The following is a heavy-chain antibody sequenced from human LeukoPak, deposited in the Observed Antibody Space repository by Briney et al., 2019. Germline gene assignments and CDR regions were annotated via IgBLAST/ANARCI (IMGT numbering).Heavy chain of an antibody. CDR2: FDPEDGET. CDR3: ATVSMNGEAHYFDY. J-gene: IGHJ4*02. CDR1: GYTLTELS. D-gene: IGHD3-10*02. V-gene: IGHV1-24*01. Sequence: ASVKVSCKVSGYTLTELSMHWARQAPGKGLEWMGGFDPEDGETIYAQKFQGRVTMTEDTSTDTAYMELSSLRSEDTAVYYCATVSMNGEAHYFDYWGQGTLVTVSS.